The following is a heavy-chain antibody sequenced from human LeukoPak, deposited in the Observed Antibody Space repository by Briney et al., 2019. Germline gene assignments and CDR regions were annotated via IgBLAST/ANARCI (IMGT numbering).Heavy chain of an antibody. D-gene: IGHD2-15*01. V-gene: IGHV1-69*02. J-gene: IGHJ4*02. Sequence: SVKVSCKASGGTFSSYTISWVRQAPGQGLEWMGRIIPILGIANYAQKFQGRVTITADKSTSTAYMELSSLRSEDTAVYYCARGVEGVVVAGYFDYWGQGTLVTVSS. CDR1: GGTFSSYT. CDR3: ARGVEGVVVAGYFDY. CDR2: IIPILGIA.